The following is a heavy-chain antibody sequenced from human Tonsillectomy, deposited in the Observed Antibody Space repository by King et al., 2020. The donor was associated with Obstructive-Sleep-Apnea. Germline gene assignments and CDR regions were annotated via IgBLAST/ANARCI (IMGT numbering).Heavy chain of an antibody. D-gene: IGHD4-23*01. CDR3: AGGPVGGYYYLDF. CDR1: GFTFSNYW. CDR2: VNSDGGIT. V-gene: IGHV3-74*01. Sequence: VQLVESGGGLLQPGGSLRLSCAASGFTFSNYWMHWVRQAPGKGLVLVSRVNSDGGITNYADSVKGRFTIPRDNAKNTLYLPMNSLRAEDTAVYYCAGGPVGGYYYLDFWGQGTLVTVSS. J-gene: IGHJ4*02.